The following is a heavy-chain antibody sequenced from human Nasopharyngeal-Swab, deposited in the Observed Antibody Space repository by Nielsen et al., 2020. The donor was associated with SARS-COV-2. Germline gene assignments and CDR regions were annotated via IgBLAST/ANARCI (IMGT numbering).Heavy chain of an antibody. D-gene: IGHD6-19*01. J-gene: IGHJ4*02. CDR2: LYISGST. CDR3: ARDLSVAFDY. V-gene: IGHV4-61*02. Sequence: LRLSCTVSGGSISSGNYYWTWIRQPAGKGLEWIGRLYISGSTNYNPSLKSRVTISVDTSKNQFSLKLSSVTAADTAVYYCARDLSVAFDYWGQGTLVTVSS. CDR1: GGSISSGNYY.